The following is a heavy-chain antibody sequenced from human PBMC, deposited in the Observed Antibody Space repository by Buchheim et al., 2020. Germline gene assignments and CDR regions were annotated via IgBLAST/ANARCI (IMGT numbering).Heavy chain of an antibody. CDR1: GGSISSYY. V-gene: IGHV4-59*08. J-gene: IGHJ6*02. CDR3: ARGVGATIYYGMDV. D-gene: IGHD1-26*01. CDR2: IYYSGST. Sequence: QVQLQESGPGLVKPSETLSLTCTVSGGSISSYYWSWIRQPPGKGLEWIGYIYYSGSTNYNPPLKSRVTISVDTSKNQFSLKLSSVTAADTAVYYCARGVGATIYYGMDVWGQGTT.